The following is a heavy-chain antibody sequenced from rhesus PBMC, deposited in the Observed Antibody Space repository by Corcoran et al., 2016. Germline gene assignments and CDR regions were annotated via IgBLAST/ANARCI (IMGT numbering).Heavy chain of an antibody. V-gene: IGHV1S2*01. CDR3: ARDPSITRIVVITQKWYFDL. J-gene: IGHJ2*01. CDR2: INPYNGNT. D-gene: IGHD3-28*01. CDR1: GYTLTDYF. Sequence: QVQLVQSGAEVKKPGSSVKVSCKASGYTLTDYFMHWVRQAPRQGLEWMGWINPYNGNTKYAQKFQGRFTMTRDTSTSTAYMELSSLRSEDTAVYYCARDPSITRIVVITQKWYFDLWGPGTPITISS.